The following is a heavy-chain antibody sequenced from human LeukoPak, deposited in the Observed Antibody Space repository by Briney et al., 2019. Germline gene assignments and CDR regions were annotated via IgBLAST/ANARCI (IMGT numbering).Heavy chain of an antibody. CDR1: GFTFSSYS. CDR3: AREGHLYYYYYMDV. J-gene: IGHJ6*03. V-gene: IGHV3-48*01. Sequence: GGSLRLSCAASGFTFSSYSMNWVRQAPGKGLEWVSYISSSSSRIYHADSVKGRFTISRDNAKNSLYLQMNSLRAEDTAVYHCAREGHLYYYYYMDVWGKGTTVTVSS. CDR2: ISSSSSRI.